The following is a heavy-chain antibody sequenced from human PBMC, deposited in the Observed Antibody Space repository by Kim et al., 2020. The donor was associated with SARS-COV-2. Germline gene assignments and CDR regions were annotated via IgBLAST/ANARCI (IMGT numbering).Heavy chain of an antibody. CDR1: GFTFSSYA. V-gene: IGHV3-23*01. CDR3: AKVGQQQYPAYGYLFDY. D-gene: IGHD6-13*01. Sequence: GGSLRLSCAASGFTFSSYAMSWVRQAPGKGLEWVSAISGSGGSTYYADSVKGRFTISRDNSKNTLYLQMNSLRAEDTAVYYCAKVGQQQYPAYGYLFDYWGQGTLVTVSS. J-gene: IGHJ4*02. CDR2: ISGSGGST.